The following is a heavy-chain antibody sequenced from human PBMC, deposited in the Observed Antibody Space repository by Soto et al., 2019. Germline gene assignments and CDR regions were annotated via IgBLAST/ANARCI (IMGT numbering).Heavy chain of an antibody. Sequence: SLRLSCAASGFTFSSYAMHWVRQAPGKGLEWVAVISYDGSNKYYADSVKGRFTISRDNSKNTLYLQMNSLRAEDTAVYYCARDHPSSSWFYYYYGMDVWGQGTTVTVSS. CDR1: GFTFSSYA. CDR3: ARDHPSSSWFYYYYGMDV. D-gene: IGHD6-13*01. CDR2: ISYDGSNK. J-gene: IGHJ6*02. V-gene: IGHV3-30-3*01.